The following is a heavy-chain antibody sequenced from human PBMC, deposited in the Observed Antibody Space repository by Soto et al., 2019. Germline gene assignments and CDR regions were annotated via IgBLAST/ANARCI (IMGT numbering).Heavy chain of an antibody. CDR2: INSSSTSV. CDR3: AKLAILTGYYIGEDGMDV. Sequence: GGSLRLSCVASGFVFNGCSMNCVRQAPGKGLEWISYINSSSTSVFYADSVKGRFTISRDNSKNTLYLQMNSLRAEDTAVYYCAKLAILTGYYIGEDGMDVWGQGTTVTVSS. D-gene: IGHD3-9*01. J-gene: IGHJ6*02. V-gene: IGHV3-48*01. CDR1: GFVFNGCS.